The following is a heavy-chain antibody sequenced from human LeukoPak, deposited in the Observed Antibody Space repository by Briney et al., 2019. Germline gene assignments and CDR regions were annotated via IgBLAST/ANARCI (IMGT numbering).Heavy chain of an antibody. V-gene: IGHV3-30*18. CDR2: ISYDGSNK. Sequence: TGGSLRLSCAASGFTFSSYGMHWVRQAPGKGLEWVAVISYDGSNKYYADSVKGRFTISRDNSKNTLYLQMNSLRAEDTAVYYCAEDQGYFQHWGQGTLVTVSS. CDR1: GFTFSSYG. J-gene: IGHJ1*01. CDR3: AEDQGYFQH.